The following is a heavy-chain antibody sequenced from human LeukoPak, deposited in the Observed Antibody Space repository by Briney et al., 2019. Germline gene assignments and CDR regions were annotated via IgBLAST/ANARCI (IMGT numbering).Heavy chain of an antibody. V-gene: IGHV3-23*01. CDR1: GFTFSSYA. D-gene: IGHD6-19*01. J-gene: IGHJ5*02. CDR2: ISGSGGST. CDR3: AKHSAYSSGWSMNWFDP. Sequence: GGSLRLSCAASGFTFSSYAMSWVRQAPGKGLEWVSAISGSGGSTYYADSVKGRFTISRDNPKNTLYLQMNSLRAEDTAVYYCAKHSAYSSGWSMNWFDPWGQGTLVTVSS.